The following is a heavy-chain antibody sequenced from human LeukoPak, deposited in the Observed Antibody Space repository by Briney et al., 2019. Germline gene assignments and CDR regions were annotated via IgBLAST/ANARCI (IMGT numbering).Heavy chain of an antibody. D-gene: IGHD1-14*01. V-gene: IGHV1-8*01. CDR3: ARGPRNDP. CDR1: RYPFSTYE. J-gene: IGHJ5*02. CDR2: VHPNSGNT. Sequence: ASVKVSCKTSRYPFSTYEINGVRRAAGQGLEWMGWVHPNSGNTAYAQKFQGRVTMTRDTSISTAYMELSGLRSDDTAVYFCARGPRNDPWGQGTLVTVSS.